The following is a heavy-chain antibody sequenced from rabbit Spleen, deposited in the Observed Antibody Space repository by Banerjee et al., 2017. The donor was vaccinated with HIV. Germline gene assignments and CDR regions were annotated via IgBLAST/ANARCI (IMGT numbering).Heavy chain of an antibody. CDR1: GFTLSSYY. V-gene: IGHV1S7*01. CDR2: IDPVFGIT. Sequence: QLEESAGGLVQPGGSLKLSCKASGFTLSSYYMNWVRQAPGKGLEWIGYIDPVFGITYYANWVNGRFSISRENAQNTVFLQMTSLTAADTATYFCARYYIFYGMDLWGPGTLVTVS. J-gene: IGHJ6*01. D-gene: IGHD4-1*01. CDR3: ARYYIFYGMDL.